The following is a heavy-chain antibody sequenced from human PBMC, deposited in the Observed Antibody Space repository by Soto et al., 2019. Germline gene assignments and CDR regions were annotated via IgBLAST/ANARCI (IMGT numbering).Heavy chain of an antibody. V-gene: IGHV3-21*01. CDR1: GFTFRNVW. CDR2: ISGAISKT. J-gene: IGHJ4*01. CDR3: VREAFGCRGGSCYA. D-gene: IGHD2-15*01. Sequence: GGSLRLSCAASGFTFRNVWINRVRQATGKGLEWVSSISGAISKTFYADSVQGRFTMSRDSGENSLSLQMDSLRTEDTAIFYCVREAFGCRGGSCYAWGHGTLVTVSS.